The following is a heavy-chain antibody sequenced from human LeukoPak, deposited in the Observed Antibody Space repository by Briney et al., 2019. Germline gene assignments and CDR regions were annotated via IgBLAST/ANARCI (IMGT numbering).Heavy chain of an antibody. V-gene: IGHV4-59*01. CDR3: ASYSSSLVY. D-gene: IGHD6-6*01. J-gene: IGHJ4*02. CDR2: IYYSGSA. CDR1: GGSISSNY. Sequence: SETLSLTCTVSGGSISSNYWSWIRQPPGKGLEWIGYIYYSGSANYNPSLKSRVTISVDTSKNQFSLKLSSVTAADTAVYYCASYSSSLVYWGQGTLVTVSS.